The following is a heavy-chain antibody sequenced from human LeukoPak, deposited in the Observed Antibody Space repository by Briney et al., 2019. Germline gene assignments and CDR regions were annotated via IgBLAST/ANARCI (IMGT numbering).Heavy chain of an antibody. D-gene: IGHD3-3*01. CDR3: ARGLHTSGYAFDI. CDR1: GGTFSSYA. V-gene: IGHV1-69*05. J-gene: IGHJ3*02. Sequence: SVKVSCKASGGTFSSYAISWVRQAPGQGLEWMGRVIPIFGTANYAQKFQGRVTITTDESTSTAYMELSSLRSEDTAVYYCARGLHTSGYAFDIWGQGTMVSVSS. CDR2: VIPIFGTA.